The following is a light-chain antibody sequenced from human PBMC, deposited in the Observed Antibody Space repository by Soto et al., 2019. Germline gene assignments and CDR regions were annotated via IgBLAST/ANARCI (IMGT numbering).Light chain of an antibody. V-gene: IGLV1-47*01. J-gene: IGLJ1*01. Sequence: QPVLTQPPSASGTPGQRVTISCSGSSSNIGSNYVYWYQQLPGTAPKLLIYRNNQRPSGGPDRFAGSKSGTSASLAIRGLRSEDEADYNCAAWNDSLSGYVFGTGTQLTVL. CDR2: RNN. CDR3: AAWNDSLSGYV. CDR1: SSNIGSNY.